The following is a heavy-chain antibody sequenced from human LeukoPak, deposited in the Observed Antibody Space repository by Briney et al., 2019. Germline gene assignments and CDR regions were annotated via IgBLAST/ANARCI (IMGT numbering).Heavy chain of an antibody. J-gene: IGHJ4*02. CDR3: ARGGGCSDTSCYNFDY. V-gene: IGHV4-4*07. D-gene: IGHD2-2*02. CDR1: GSISSYY. Sequence: SETLSLTCTVSGSISSYYWSWIRQCAGKGLEWIGRIYTSGSTNYSPSLKSRVTMSVDTSKNQFSLQLRSLTAADTAVYYCARGGGCSDTSCYNFDYWGQGTLVTVSS. CDR2: IYTSGST.